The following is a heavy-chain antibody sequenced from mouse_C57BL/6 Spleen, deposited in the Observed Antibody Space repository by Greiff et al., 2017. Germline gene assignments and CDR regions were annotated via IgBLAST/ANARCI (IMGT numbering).Heavy chain of an antibody. CDR1: GYTFTDYY. V-gene: IGHV1-26*01. J-gene: IGHJ2*01. CDR3: ARCLITTVVGGPFDY. Sequence: EVQLQQSGPELVKPGASVKISCKASGYTFTDYYMNWVKQSHGKSLEWIGDINPNNGGTSYNQKFNGKATLTVDKSSSTAYMELRSLTSEDSAVYYCARCLITTVVGGPFDYGGQGTTLTVSS. CDR2: INPNNGGT. D-gene: IGHD1-1*01.